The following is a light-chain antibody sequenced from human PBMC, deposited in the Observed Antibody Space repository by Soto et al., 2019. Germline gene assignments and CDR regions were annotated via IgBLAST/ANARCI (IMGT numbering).Light chain of an antibody. V-gene: IGKV1-39*01. CDR2: AAP. CDR3: QQSYSSPRT. Sequence: QVTQSPSSLSASVGDRVSISCRTSQNINTCLNWYQHRPVTAPRVLIYAAPTLQSGVPSRFRGSGSGTEFTLTSAGLQSEACATYFRQQSYSSPRTFGQGTKLEI. J-gene: IGKJ1*01. CDR1: QNINTC.